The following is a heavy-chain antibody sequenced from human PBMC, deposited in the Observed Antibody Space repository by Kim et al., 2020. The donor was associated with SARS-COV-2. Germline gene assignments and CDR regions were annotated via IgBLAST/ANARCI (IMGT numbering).Heavy chain of an antibody. V-gene: IGHV3-23*01. CDR1: GFIFDNYA. D-gene: IGHD2-21*01. CDR2: ISGGAVNK. J-gene: IGHJ6*01. Sequence: GGSLRLSCVASGFIFDNYAMSWVRQAPGKGLEWVSVISGGAVNKFYADSVRGRFTISRDNSKNRLYLQMNSLRDEDTALYYCAKMVIMDGYNYFYYYAM. CDR3: AKMVIMDGYNYFYYYAM.